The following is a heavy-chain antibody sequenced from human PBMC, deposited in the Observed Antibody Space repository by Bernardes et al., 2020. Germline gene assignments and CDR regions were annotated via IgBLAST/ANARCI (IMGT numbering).Heavy chain of an antibody. D-gene: IGHD2-21*02. CDR2: INTNTGNS. CDR3: ARYTTRMVTTDS. Sequence: ASVQVSCKASGYSFTQYALNWVRQAPGRGLEWIGWINTNTGNSDYAQEFSGRFVFSLDTSVTTAYLEISSLPPGDCVVYYCARYTTRMVTTDSWGPVTRVTVSP. V-gene: IGHV7-4-1*02. CDR1: GYSFTQYA. J-gene: IGHJ5*01.